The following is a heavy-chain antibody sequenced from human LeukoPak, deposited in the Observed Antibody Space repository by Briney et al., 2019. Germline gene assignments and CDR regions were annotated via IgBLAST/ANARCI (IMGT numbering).Heavy chain of an antibody. CDR1: GYTSSSYG. J-gene: IGHJ4*02. CDR3: ARGVSRMGEGGTFDY. Sequence: ASVKVSCKASGYTSSSYGVTWVRQAPGQGLEWMGWISGYNGNINYAQKLQGRVTMTTDTSTNTAYMELGSLRSDDTAVYYCARGVSRMGEGGTFDYWGQGTLVTVSS. CDR2: ISGYNGNI. V-gene: IGHV1-18*01. D-gene: IGHD1-26*01.